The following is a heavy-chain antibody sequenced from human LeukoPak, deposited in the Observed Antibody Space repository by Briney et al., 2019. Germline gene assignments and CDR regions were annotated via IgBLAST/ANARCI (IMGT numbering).Heavy chain of an antibody. D-gene: IGHD2-2*01. V-gene: IGHV2-5*02. Sequence: ESGPTLVKPTQTLTLTCSFSGFSLSTNGVGVGWIRQPPVVALECLAYFYWDDDKRYSPSLKSSLTITRDTSTNQVVLPMTNMDPVDTATYYCAHTRCTSTSCYKDFDYWGQGTLVTVSS. CDR1: GFSLSTNGVG. J-gene: IGHJ4*02. CDR3: AHTRCTSTSCYKDFDY. CDR2: FYWDDDK.